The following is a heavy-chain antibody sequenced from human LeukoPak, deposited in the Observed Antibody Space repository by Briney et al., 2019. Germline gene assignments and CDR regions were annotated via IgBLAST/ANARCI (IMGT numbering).Heavy chain of an antibody. V-gene: IGHV5-51*01. CDR3: ARQFDYNDYVWGSYRSRGYFDY. CDR2: IYPGYSDT. Sequence: GESLKISCKGSGYSFTSYWIGWVRQMPGKGLEWMGIIYPGYSDTRYSPSFQGQVTISADKSISIAYLQWSSLKASDTDMYYCARQFDYNDYVWGSYRSRGYFDYWGQGTLVTVSS. CDR1: GYSFTSYW. D-gene: IGHD3-16*02. J-gene: IGHJ4*02.